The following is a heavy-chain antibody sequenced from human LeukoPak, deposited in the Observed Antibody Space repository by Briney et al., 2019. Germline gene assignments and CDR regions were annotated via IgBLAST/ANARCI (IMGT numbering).Heavy chain of an antibody. D-gene: IGHD3-16*02. V-gene: IGHV1-24*01. CDR3: ATAPYDWGSHRDYNWFDP. J-gene: IGHJ5*02. Sequence: ASVKVSCKVSGYTLTELSMHWVRQAPGKGLEWMGGFDPEDGETIYAQKFQGRVTMTEDTSTDTAYMELSSLRSEDTAVYYCATAPYDWGSHRDYNWFDPWGQGTLVTVSS. CDR2: FDPEDGET. CDR1: GYTLTELS.